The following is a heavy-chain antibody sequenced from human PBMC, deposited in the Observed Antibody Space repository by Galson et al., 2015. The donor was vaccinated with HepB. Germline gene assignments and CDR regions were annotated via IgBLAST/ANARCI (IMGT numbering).Heavy chain of an antibody. J-gene: IGHJ4*02. CDR3: VRAGPQWELLGSYFDN. D-gene: IGHD1-26*01. Sequence: SLRLSCAASGFPFNSYSMHWVRQAPGKGLEWVAIISYDGSNRYYADSVRGRFTISRDNSKKTLDLQMNSLRGEDTAVYYCVRAGPQWELLGSYFDNWGQGTLVTVSS. CDR1: GFPFNSYS. CDR2: ISYDGSNR. V-gene: IGHV3-30*04.